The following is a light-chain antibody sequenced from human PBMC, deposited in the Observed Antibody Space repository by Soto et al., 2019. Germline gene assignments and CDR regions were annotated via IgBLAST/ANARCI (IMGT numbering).Light chain of an antibody. Sequence: QAVVTQEPSLTVSPGGTVTLTCASSTGAVTSGHYPNWFQQKPGQAPRALIYNTATKHSWTPARFSGSLLGGKAALTLSGVQPEDEADYYCLLHYGGASYVFGTGTKVTVL. CDR1: TGAVTSGHY. CDR2: NTA. CDR3: LLHYGGASYV. J-gene: IGLJ1*01. V-gene: IGLV7-43*01.